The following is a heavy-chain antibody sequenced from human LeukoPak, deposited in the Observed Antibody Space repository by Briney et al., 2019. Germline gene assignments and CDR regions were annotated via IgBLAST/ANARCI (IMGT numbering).Heavy chain of an antibody. D-gene: IGHD3-22*01. CDR1: GGSVSSGSYY. CDR3: AREQYYYDSSGYYYGNIAFDI. J-gene: IGHJ3*02. Sequence: SETLSLTCTVSGGSVSSGSYYWSWIRQPPGKGLEWIGYIYYSGSTNYNPSLKSRVTISVDTSKNQFSLKLSSVTAADTAVYYCAREQYYYDSSGYYYGNIAFDIWGQGTMVTVSS. V-gene: IGHV4-61*01. CDR2: IYYSGST.